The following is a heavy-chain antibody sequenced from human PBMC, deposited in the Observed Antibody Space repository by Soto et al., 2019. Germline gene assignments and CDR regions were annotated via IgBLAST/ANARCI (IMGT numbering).Heavy chain of an antibody. J-gene: IGHJ5*02. D-gene: IGHD3-22*01. CDR1: GGSVNSDYY. CDR2: TYYTGGT. V-gene: IGHV4-30-4*01. CDR3: ARDAASTCYGSRSYYPHFDP. Sequence: SETLSLTCTVSGGSVNSDYYWTWIRQPPGKALEWIGKTYYTGGTFENPSLKSRLTMTVDTSKNRISLKLTTLTAEDTAVYYCARDAASTCYGSRSYYPHFDPWGQGTLVTVSS.